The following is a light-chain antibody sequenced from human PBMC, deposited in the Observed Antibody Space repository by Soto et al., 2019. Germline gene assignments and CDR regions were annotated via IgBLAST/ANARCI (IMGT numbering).Light chain of an antibody. V-gene: IGKV3D-20*02. CDR1: QSVTSSY. Sequence: MVLTQSPGTLSLSPGERATLSCRASQSVTSSYLAWYQQKPGQAPRLLIYAASSRATGIPDRFSGSGSGTDFTLTISRLEPEDFAVYYCQQRSNWPLITFGQGTRLEIK. CDR3: QQRSNWPLIT. CDR2: AAS. J-gene: IGKJ5*01.